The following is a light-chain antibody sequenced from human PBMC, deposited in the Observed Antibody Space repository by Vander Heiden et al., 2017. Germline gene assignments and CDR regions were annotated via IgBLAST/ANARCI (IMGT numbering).Light chain of an antibody. Sequence: EIVMTQTRRPLTVPPAEPASTSFMSGLILLPSTGYNYLDSSLQEPGQSPQLLLYFRSARAAAVPDRFSGSGSVRAFTLIIIRVVAADVGVYSFCQALETAPTFGQGTKVEIK. J-gene: IGKJ2*01. CDR1: LILLPSTGYNY. V-gene: IGKV2-28*01. CDR3: CQALETAPT. CDR2: FRS.